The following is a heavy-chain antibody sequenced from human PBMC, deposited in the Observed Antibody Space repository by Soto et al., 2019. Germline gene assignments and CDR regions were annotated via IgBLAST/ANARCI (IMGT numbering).Heavy chain of an antibody. Sequence: GASVKVSCKASGYTFTSYGISWVRQAPGQGLEWMGWISAHNGNTNYAQKLQGRVTMTTDTSTSTAYMELRSLRSDDTAVYYCAREVILGYCSSTSCYVGFDPWGQGTLVTVSS. V-gene: IGHV1-18*01. D-gene: IGHD2-2*01. CDR3: AREVILGYCSSTSCYVGFDP. CDR1: GYTFTSYG. CDR2: ISAHNGNT. J-gene: IGHJ5*02.